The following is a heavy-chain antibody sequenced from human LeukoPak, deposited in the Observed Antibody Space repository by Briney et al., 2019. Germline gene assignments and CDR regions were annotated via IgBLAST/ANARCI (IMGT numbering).Heavy chain of an antibody. CDR1: GFTFSSYW. J-gene: IGHJ4*02. Sequence: GGSLRLSCAASGFTFSSYWMSWARQAPGKGLEWVANIKQDGSEKYYVDSVKGRFTISRDNAKNSLYLQMNSLRAEDTAVYYCARDYYGDFSPFDYWGQGTLVTVSS. D-gene: IGHD4-17*01. CDR3: ARDYYGDFSPFDY. CDR2: IKQDGSEK. V-gene: IGHV3-7*01.